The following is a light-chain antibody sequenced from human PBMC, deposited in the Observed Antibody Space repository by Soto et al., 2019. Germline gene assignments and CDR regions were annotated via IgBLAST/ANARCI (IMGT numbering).Light chain of an antibody. CDR2: RAS. V-gene: IGKV3-15*01. J-gene: IGKJ1*01. Sequence: ISQAPAALSVSKRERATLSGRASQRVSSNLAWYQQKPGQAPRLLLYRASTRATGIPARSSGSGSGTEFTLTISSLQSEDIAVYYCKQDKNWIPWTFGQGTMVDVK. CDR3: KQDKNWIPWT. CDR1: QRVSSN.